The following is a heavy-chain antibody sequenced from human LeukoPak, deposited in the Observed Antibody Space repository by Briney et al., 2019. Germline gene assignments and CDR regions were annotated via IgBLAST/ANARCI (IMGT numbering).Heavy chain of an antibody. CDR1: GGSFSGYY. Sequence: SETLSLTCAVYGGSFSGYYWSWIRQPPGKGLEWIGEINHSGSTNYNPSLKSRVTISVDTSKNQFSLKLSSVTAADTAVYYCASSGKDIVVVPAASRKYYFDYWGQGTLVTVSS. CDR3: ASSGKDIVVVPAASRKYYFDY. J-gene: IGHJ4*02. V-gene: IGHV4-34*01. CDR2: INHSGST. D-gene: IGHD2-2*01.